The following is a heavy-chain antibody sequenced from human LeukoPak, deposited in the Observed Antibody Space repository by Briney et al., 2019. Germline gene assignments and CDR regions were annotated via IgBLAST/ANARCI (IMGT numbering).Heavy chain of an antibody. CDR3: AELGITMIGGV. V-gene: IGHV3-48*04. CDR2: ISFTSSTI. Sequence: GGSLRLSCAASGFTFSSYIMHWVRQAPGKGLEWVSYISFTSSTIYYADSVKGRFTISRDNAKNSLYLQMNSLRAEDTAVYYCAELGITMIGGVWGKGTTVTISS. D-gene: IGHD3-10*02. CDR1: GFTFSSYI. J-gene: IGHJ6*04.